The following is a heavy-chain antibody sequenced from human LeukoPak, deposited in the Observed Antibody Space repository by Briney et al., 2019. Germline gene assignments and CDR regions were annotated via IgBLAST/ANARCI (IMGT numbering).Heavy chain of an antibody. Sequence: GGSLRLSCAASGFTFSSYGMHWVRQAPGKGLEWVAVISYDGSNKYYADSVKGRFTISRDNSKNTLYLKMNSLRAEDTAVYYCAKRDTAMVFQRWGQGTLVTVSS. CDR1: GFTFSSYG. V-gene: IGHV3-30*18. CDR2: ISYDGSNK. CDR3: AKRDTAMVFQR. J-gene: IGHJ1*01. D-gene: IGHD5-18*01.